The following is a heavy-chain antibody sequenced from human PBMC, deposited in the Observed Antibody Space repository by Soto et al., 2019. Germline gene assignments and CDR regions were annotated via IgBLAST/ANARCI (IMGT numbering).Heavy chain of an antibody. CDR1: GFSFRNYA. V-gene: IGHV3-23*01. CDR2: LSGSGTMR. D-gene: IGHD1-1*01. Sequence: HPGGSLRLSCAASGFSFRNYAMTWVRQAPGKGLEWVSGLSGSGTMRYYADSVRGRFIISGDNAKNTLFLQMDNLRVEDSAVYYWAKEAEENENVPIPGDNWGRETPVTVAS. CDR3: AKEAEENENVPIPGDN. J-gene: IGHJ4*02.